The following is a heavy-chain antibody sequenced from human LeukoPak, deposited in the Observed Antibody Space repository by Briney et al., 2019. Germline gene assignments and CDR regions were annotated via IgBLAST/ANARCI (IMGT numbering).Heavy chain of an antibody. CDR2: TYYRSKWYN. V-gene: IGHV6-1*01. D-gene: IGHD2-15*01. CDR3: ARPPHYCSGGSSYFDY. J-gene: IGHJ4*02. CDR1: GDSVSSNSAA. Sequence: SQTLSLTCAISGDSVSSNSAAWHWIRQSPSRGLEWLGRTYYRSKWYNDYAVSVKSRITINPDTSKNQFSLQLNSVTPEDTAAYYCARPPHYCSGGSSYFDYGGQGPLVPVPS.